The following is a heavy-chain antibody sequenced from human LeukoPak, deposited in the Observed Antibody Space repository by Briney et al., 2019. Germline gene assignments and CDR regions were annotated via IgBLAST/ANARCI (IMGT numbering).Heavy chain of an antibody. J-gene: IGHJ4*02. CDR1: GFTFSSYA. Sequence: GGSLRLSCAASGFTFSSYAMHWVRQAPGKGLEYVSAISSNGGSTYYANSVKGRFTISRDNSKNTLYLQMGSLRAEDMAVYYCARDRYYYDSSGYYRTMYYFDYWGQGTLVTVSS. D-gene: IGHD3-22*01. V-gene: IGHV3-64*01. CDR2: ISSNGGST. CDR3: ARDRYYYDSSGYYRTMYYFDY.